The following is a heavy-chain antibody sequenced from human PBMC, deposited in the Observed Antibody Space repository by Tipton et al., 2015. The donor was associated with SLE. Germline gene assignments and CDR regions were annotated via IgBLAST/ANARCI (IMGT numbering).Heavy chain of an antibody. CDR1: GGSISSYY. J-gene: IGHJ6*03. CDR3: AGGVSYYYYYYMDV. Sequence: TLSLTCTVSGGSISSYYWSWIRQPPGKGLEWIGYIYYSGSTNYNPSLKSRVTISVDTSKNQFSLKLSSVTAADTAVYYCAGGVSYYYYYYMDVWGKGTTVIVSS. CDR2: IYYSGST. D-gene: IGHD3-16*01. V-gene: IGHV4-59*08.